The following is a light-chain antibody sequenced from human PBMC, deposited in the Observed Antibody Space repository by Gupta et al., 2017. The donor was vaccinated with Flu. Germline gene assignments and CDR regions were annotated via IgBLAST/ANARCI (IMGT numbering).Light chain of an antibody. Sequence: GEGATLSCRASQSVSKSLAWYQQKPGQAPRLLIYDASNRATGIPARFSGSGSGTDFTLTISSLEPEDFAVYYCQQRTNWPLTFGGGTKVEIK. CDR2: DAS. V-gene: IGKV3-11*01. CDR3: QQRTNWPLT. J-gene: IGKJ4*01. CDR1: QSVSKS.